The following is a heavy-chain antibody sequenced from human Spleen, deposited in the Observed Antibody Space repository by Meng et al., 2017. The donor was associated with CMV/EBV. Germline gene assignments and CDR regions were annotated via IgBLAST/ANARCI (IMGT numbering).Heavy chain of an antibody. D-gene: IGHD6-13*01. CDR3: ARGYSSSWYGAFDI. J-gene: IGHJ3*02. CDR1: GFTFSSYT. CDR2: ISYDGGNK. V-gene: IGHV3-30*04. Sequence: SLKISCAASGFTFSSYTMHWVRQAPGKGLEWVAVISYDGGNKYYADSVKGRFTISRDNSKNTLYLQMNSLRAEDTAVYYCARGYSSSWYGAFDIWGQGTMVTVSS.